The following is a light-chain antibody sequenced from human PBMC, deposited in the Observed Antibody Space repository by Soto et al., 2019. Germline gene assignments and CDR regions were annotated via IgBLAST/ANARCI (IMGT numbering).Light chain of an antibody. CDR1: SSDVGDYDY. J-gene: IGLJ1*01. Sequence: QSVLTQPPSASGSPGQSVTISCIGTSSDVGDYDYVSWYQHHPGKAPKLIIYEVSKRPSGVPDRFSGSKSGNTASLTVSGLQAEDEADYYCTSYAGSNNFCVFGTGTKLTV. V-gene: IGLV2-8*01. CDR2: EVS. CDR3: TSYAGSNNFCV.